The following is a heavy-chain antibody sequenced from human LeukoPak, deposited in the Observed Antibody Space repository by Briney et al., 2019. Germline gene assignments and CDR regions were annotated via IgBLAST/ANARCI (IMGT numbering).Heavy chain of an antibody. J-gene: IGHJ4*02. CDR2: IKQDGSEK. CDR1: GFTFSSYW. CDR3: ARIRKCSGGSCYSREMYYFDY. D-gene: IGHD2-15*01. Sequence: PGRSLRLSCAASGFTFSSYWMSWVRQAPGKGLEWVANIKQDGSEKYYVDSVKGRFTISRDNAKNSLYLQMNSLRAEDTAVYYCARIRKCSGGSCYSREMYYFDYWGQGTLVTVSS. V-gene: IGHV3-7*01.